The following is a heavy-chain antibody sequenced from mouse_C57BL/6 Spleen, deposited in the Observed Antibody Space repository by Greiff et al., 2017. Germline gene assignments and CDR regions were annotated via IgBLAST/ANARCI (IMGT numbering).Heavy chain of an antibody. CDR1: GYTFTSYW. D-gene: IGHD2-3*01. J-gene: IGHJ4*01. V-gene: IGHV1-72*01. CDR3: ARSLYDGYYGYYAMDY. Sequence: QVQLQQPGAELVKPGASVKLSCKASGYTFTSYWMHWVKQRPGRGLEWIGRIDPNSGGTTYNEKFKSKATLTVDNPSSTAYMQLSSLTSEDSAVYYCARSLYDGYYGYYAMDYCGQGTSVTVSS. CDR2: IDPNSGGT.